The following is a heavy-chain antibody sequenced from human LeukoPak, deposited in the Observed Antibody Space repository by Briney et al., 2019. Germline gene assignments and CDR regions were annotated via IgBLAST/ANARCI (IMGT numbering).Heavy chain of an antibody. J-gene: IGHJ6*03. D-gene: IGHD3-16*01. Sequence: GGSLRLSCAASGFTFSSYWMHWVRQAPGKGLVWVSRINSDGSSTSYADSVKGRFTISRDNAKNTPYLQMNSLRAEDTAVYYCARGRPWGSYASDYYYYMDVWGKGTTVTVSS. CDR2: INSDGSST. CDR1: GFTFSSYW. CDR3: ARGRPWGSYASDYYYYMDV. V-gene: IGHV3-74*01.